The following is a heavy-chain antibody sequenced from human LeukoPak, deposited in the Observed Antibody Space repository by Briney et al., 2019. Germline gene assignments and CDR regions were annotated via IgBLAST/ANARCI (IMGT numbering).Heavy chain of an antibody. V-gene: IGHV4-59*01. Sequence: PSETLSLTCTVSGGSISSYYWSWIRQPPGKGLEWIGYIYYSGSTNYNPSLKSRVTISVDTSKNQFSLKLSSVTAADTAVYYCAGDRDSGGWFDPWGQGTLVTVSS. J-gene: IGHJ5*02. CDR3: AGDRDSGGWFDP. D-gene: IGHD3-22*01. CDR1: GGSISSYY. CDR2: IYYSGST.